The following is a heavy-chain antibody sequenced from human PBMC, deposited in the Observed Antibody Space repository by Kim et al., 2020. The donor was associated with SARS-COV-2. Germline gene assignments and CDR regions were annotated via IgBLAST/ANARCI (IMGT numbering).Heavy chain of an antibody. V-gene: IGHV4-39*01. CDR2: IYYSGST. CDR1: GGSISSSSYY. CDR3: ARGGGSGSYYNFNWFDP. J-gene: IGHJ5*02. Sequence: SETLSLTCTVSGGSISSSSYYWGWIRQPPGKGLEWIGSIYYSGSTYYNPSLKSRVTISVDTSKNQFSLKLSSVTAADTAVYYCARGGGSGSYYNFNWFDPWGQGTLVTVSS. D-gene: IGHD3-10*01.